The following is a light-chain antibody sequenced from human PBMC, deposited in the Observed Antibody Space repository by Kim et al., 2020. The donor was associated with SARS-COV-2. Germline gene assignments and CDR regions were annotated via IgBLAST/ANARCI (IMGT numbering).Light chain of an antibody. V-gene: IGKV4-1*01. Sequence: GERATINCKSSVLYNSNNKNYLAWYQQKPGQPPKLLIFWASTRESGVPDRFSGNGSGTDFTLTISSLQAEDVAIYYCQQYYTSPPLFGQGTKLEI. J-gene: IGKJ2*01. CDR3: QQYYTSPPL. CDR1: VLYNSNNKNY. CDR2: WAS.